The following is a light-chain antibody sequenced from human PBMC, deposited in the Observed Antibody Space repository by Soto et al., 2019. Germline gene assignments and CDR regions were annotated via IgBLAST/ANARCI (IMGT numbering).Light chain of an antibody. CDR3: SSYADSSTVV. Sequence: QSVLTQVASVSASTGQSITNSCTGTSSDVGGHNYVSWYQQHPGKAPKLMINNVDYRPSGVSNRFSGSKSGNTASLTISGLQAEDEANYYCSSYADSSTVVFGGGTKVTVL. V-gene: IGLV2-14*03. CDR2: NVD. J-gene: IGLJ2*01. CDR1: SSDVGGHNY.